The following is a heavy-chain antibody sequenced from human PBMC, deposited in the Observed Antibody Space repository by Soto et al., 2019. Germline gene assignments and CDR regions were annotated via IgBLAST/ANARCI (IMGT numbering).Heavy chain of an antibody. J-gene: IGHJ5*02. Sequence: SGPTLVKPTQTLTLTCTFSGFSLISSGVGVGCIREPPGNSLEWLALIYWNDDKRYSRSLKSRLTITKDTSKNQVVLTMTNMDPVDTATYYCAHSRSVLRFLEWLPREGNWFDPWGQGTLLTVSS. V-gene: IGHV2-5*01. D-gene: IGHD3-3*01. CDR1: GFSLISSGVG. CDR2: IYWNDDK. CDR3: AHSRSVLRFLEWLPREGNWFDP.